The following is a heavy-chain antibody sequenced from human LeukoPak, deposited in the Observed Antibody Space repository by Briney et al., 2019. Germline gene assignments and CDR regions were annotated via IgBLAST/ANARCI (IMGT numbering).Heavy chain of an antibody. CDR2: IKQDGSEK. CDR3: ASLDY. V-gene: IGHV3-7*01. Sequence: GGSLRLSCAASGFTFSSSWMNWVRQAPGKGLGWVANIKQDGSEKYYVDSVKGRFTISRDNPKNSLYLQMNTLRAEDTAVYYCASLDYWGQGTLVTVSS. J-gene: IGHJ4*02. CDR1: GFTFSSSW.